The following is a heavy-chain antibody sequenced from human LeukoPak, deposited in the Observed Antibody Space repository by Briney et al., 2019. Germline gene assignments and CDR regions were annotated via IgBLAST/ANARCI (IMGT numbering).Heavy chain of an antibody. D-gene: IGHD6-19*01. CDR2: INPSGDNT. CDR3: ARAVKYRSGPLTDLLPYYFDY. Sequence: ASVKVSCKASGYTFTSYYMYWVRQAPGQGLEWMGIINPSGDNTNYAQKFQGRVTMTRDMSTTTVYMELSSLRSEDMAVYYCARAVKYRSGPLTDLLPYYFDYWGQGTLVTVSS. V-gene: IGHV1-46*01. J-gene: IGHJ4*02. CDR1: GYTFTSYY.